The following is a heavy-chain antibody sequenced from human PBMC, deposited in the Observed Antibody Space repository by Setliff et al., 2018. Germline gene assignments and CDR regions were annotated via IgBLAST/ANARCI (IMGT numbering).Heavy chain of an antibody. D-gene: IGHD5-18*01. V-gene: IGHV3-7*01. Sequence: GGSLRLSCAASGFTFSSYWMSWVRQAPGKGLEWVANIKQDGSEKYYVDSVKGRFTISRDNAKNSLYLQMNSLRAEDTAVYYCARDSSRIQDTYYYYFGMDVWGQGTPVTVSS. CDR2: IKQDGSEK. CDR1: GFTFSSYW. J-gene: IGHJ6*02. CDR3: ARDSSRIQDTYYYYFGMDV.